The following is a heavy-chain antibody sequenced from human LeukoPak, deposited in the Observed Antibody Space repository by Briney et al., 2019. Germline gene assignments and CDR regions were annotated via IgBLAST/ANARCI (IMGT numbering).Heavy chain of an antibody. J-gene: IGHJ4*02. CDR3: ARVEGATRD. CDR2: ISTYNGNT. V-gene: IGHV1-18*01. CDR1: GYTLTSYG. Sequence: ASVKVSCKASGYTLTSYGFTWVRRAPGQGLEWMGWISTYNGNTNYEQKFQGRVTMTTDTSTSTAYMELRSLRSDDTAVYYCARVEGATRDWGQGTLVTVSS. D-gene: IGHD1-26*01.